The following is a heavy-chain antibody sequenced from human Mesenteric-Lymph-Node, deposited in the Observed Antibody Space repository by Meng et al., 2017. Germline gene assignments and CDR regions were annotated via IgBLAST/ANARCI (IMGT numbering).Heavy chain of an antibody. V-gene: IGHV3-23*01. Sequence: GGSLRLSCAASGFTFSSYAMSWVRQAPGKGLEWVSAISGSGGSTYYADSVKGRFTISRDNSKNTLYLQMNSLRAEDTAVYYCARERGGLYCSGGSCYSYAFDIWGQGTMVTVSS. CDR3: ARERGGLYCSGGSCYSYAFDI. D-gene: IGHD2-15*01. CDR2: ISGSGGST. CDR1: GFTFSSYA. J-gene: IGHJ3*02.